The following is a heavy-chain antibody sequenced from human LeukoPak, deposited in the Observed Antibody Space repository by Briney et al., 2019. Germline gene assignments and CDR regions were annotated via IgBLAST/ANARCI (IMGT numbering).Heavy chain of an antibody. Sequence: SETLSLTCSVSGGSISTYYWSWIRQPPGKGLEWIGYINYSGTTNYNPSLKSRVTISVDTSKNHFSLRLNSVTAADTAVYSCARFGSDSFGYKYYFDSWGQGILVTVSS. CDR1: GGSISTYY. CDR2: INYSGTT. J-gene: IGHJ4*02. D-gene: IGHD3-22*01. CDR3: ARFGSDSFGYKYYFDS. V-gene: IGHV4-59*08.